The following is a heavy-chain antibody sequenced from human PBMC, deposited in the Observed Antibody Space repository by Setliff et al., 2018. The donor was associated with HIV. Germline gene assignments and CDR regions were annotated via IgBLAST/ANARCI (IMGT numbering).Heavy chain of an antibody. CDR1: GYSISSGFY. V-gene: IGHV4-38-2*02. CDR2: IYHSGST. D-gene: IGHD2-8*01. Sequence: SETLSLTCAVSGYSISSGFYWGWIRQPPGKGLEWIGSIYHSGSTYYNPSLRSRVTISVDTSKNQFSLKLSSVTAADTAVYYCARDAPTVYANGWFDPWGQGTQVTVSS. J-gene: IGHJ5*02. CDR3: ARDAPTVYANGWFDP.